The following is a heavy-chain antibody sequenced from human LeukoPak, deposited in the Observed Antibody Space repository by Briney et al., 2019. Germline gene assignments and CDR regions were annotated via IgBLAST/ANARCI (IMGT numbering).Heavy chain of an antibody. CDR1: RFTFSSYD. Sequence: GGSLRLSCAASRFTFSSYDMNWVRQAPGKGLEWVSYISSGSDIIHYADSVKGRFTISRDNAKNSLYLQMNSLRAEDTAVYYCARGDVGGYFDYWGQGTLVTVSS. V-gene: IGHV3-48*04. D-gene: IGHD3-16*01. CDR2: ISSGSDII. J-gene: IGHJ4*02. CDR3: ARGDVGGYFDY.